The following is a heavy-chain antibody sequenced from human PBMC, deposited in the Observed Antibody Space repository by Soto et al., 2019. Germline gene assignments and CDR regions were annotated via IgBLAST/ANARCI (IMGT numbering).Heavy chain of an antibody. D-gene: IGHD4-17*01. CDR2: IWYDGSNK. J-gene: IGHJ5*02. CDR1: GFSFSSYA. CDR3: ARTYGGNSGWFDP. V-gene: IGHV3-33*01. Sequence: GGSLRLSCAASGFSFSSYAMHWVRQAPGKGLEWVAVIWYDGSNKYYADSVKGRFTISRDNSKNTLYLQMNSLRAEDTAVYYCARTYGGNSGWFDPWGQGTLVTVSS.